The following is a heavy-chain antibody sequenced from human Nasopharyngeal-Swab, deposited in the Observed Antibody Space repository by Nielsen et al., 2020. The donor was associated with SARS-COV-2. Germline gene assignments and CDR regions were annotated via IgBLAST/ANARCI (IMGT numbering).Heavy chain of an antibody. CDR1: GFTFSSYE. D-gene: IGHD3-22*01. J-gene: IGHJ3*02. CDR2: ISSSGSTI. V-gene: IGHV3-48*03. Sequence: GESLKISCAASGFTFSSYEMNWVRQAPGKGLEWVSYISSSGSTIFYADSVKGRFTISRDNAKNSLYLQMNSLRAADTAVYYWAREERITMIVVVIPGAFDIWGPGTMVTLPS. CDR3: AREERITMIVVVIPGAFDI.